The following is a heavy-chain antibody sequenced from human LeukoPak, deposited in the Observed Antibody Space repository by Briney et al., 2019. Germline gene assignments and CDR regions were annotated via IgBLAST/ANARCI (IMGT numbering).Heavy chain of an antibody. V-gene: IGHV3-23*01. CDR2: ISGSGGSK. D-gene: IGHD3-10*01. Sequence: PGGSLRLSCAASGFSFSSYAMSWVRQAPGKGLEWVSVISGSGGSKYYTDSVRGRFTISRDNSNNTLSLQMNSLRADDTAIYYCAKPGGGSGTYDAFDIWGQGTMVTVSS. CDR1: GFSFSSYA. J-gene: IGHJ3*02. CDR3: AKPGGGSGTYDAFDI.